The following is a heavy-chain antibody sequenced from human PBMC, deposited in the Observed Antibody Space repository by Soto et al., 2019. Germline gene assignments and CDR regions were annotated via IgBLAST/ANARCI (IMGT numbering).Heavy chain of an antibody. Sequence: QVQLVESGGGLVKPGGSLRLSCAASGFTFSDYYMSWIRQAPGKGLEWVSYISSSGSTIYYADSVKGRFTISRDHAKNSLYLQMNSLRAEDTAVYYCATVRYCSGGNCYSSYFYMDVWGKGTTVTVSS. CDR3: ATVRYCSGGNCYSSYFYMDV. V-gene: IGHV3-11*01. CDR1: GFTFSDYY. J-gene: IGHJ6*03. CDR2: ISSSGSTI. D-gene: IGHD2-15*01.